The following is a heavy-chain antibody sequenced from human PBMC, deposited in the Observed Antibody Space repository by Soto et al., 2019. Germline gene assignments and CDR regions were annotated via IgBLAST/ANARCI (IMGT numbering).Heavy chain of an antibody. CDR2: ISSRSNYT. CDR3: ARVLSGTRSFAY. CDR1: GFTFGAHY. V-gene: IGHV3-11*05. J-gene: IGHJ4*02. Sequence: QVQLVESGGGLVKPGGSLRLSCAASGFTFGAHYMTWIRQAPGKGLEWLSYISSRSNYTDYADSVKGRFTTSRDNAKNSLYLQMNSLRAEDTAVYYCARVLSGTRSFAYWGQGTLVTVSS. D-gene: IGHD5-12*01.